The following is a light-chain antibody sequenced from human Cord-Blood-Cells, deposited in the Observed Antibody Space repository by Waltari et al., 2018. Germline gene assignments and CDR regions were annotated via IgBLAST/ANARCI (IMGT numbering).Light chain of an antibody. V-gene: IGLV3-21*04. Sequence: SYVLTQPPSVSVAPGKTARITCGGNNIGSKSVHWYQQKPGQAPGLVIYYDSDRPSGIPERCSGSNSGNTATLTISRVEAGDEADYYCQVWDSSSDHWVFGGGTKLTVL. J-gene: IGLJ3*02. CDR1: NIGSKS. CDR3: QVWDSSSDHWV. CDR2: YDS.